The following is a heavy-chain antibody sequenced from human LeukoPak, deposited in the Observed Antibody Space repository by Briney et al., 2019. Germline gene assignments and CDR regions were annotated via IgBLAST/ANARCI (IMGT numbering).Heavy chain of an antibody. J-gene: IGHJ3*01. V-gene: IGHV4-4*07. CDR2: IYTSGST. CDR3: ARDIAVAALDAFEL. CDR1: GGSISSYY. Sequence: PSETLSLTCTVSGGSISSYYWSWIRQPAGKGLEWIGRIYTSGSTNYNPSLKSRVTMSVDTSKNQFSLKLSSVTAADTAVYYCARDIAVAALDAFELWGQGTMVTVSS. D-gene: IGHD6-19*01.